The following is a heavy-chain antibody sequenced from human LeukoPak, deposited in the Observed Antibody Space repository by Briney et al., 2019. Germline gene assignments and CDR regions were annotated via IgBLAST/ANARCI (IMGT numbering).Heavy chain of an antibody. CDR2: IYSGGST. J-gene: IGHJ3*02. CDR1: GFTVSSNY. V-gene: IGHV3-53*01. D-gene: IGHD6-13*01. Sequence: PGGSLRLSCAASGFTVSSNYMSWVRQAPGKGLEWVSVIYSGGSTYYADSVKGRFTISTDNSKNTLYLQMNSLRAEDTAVYYCAREFIAAAATVAFDIWGQGTMVTVSS. CDR3: AREFIAAAATVAFDI.